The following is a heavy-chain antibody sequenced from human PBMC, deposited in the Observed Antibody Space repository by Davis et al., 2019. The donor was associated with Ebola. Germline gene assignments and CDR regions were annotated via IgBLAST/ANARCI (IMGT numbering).Heavy chain of an antibody. D-gene: IGHD6-6*01. V-gene: IGHV4-4*02. CDR2: IHHTGST. Sequence: MPSETLSLTCAVSGGSIRTDKWWSWVRQPPGKGLEWIGEIHHTGSTNYNPSLKSRVAISVDTSKNQFSLKLSSVTAADTAVYYCARGPSIAGFDYWGQGTLVTVSS. J-gene: IGHJ4*02. CDR3: ARGPSIAGFDY. CDR1: GGSIRTDKW.